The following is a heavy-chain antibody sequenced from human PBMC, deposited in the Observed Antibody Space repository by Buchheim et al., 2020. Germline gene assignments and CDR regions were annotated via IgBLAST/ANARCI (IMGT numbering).Heavy chain of an antibody. V-gene: IGHV4-31*03. D-gene: IGHD6-13*01. J-gene: IGHJ6*02. CDR2: IYYSGST. CDR1: GGSISSGGYY. Sequence: QVQLQESGPGLVKPSQTLSLTCTVSGGSISSGGYYWSWIRQHPGKGLEWIGYIYYSGSTYYNPSLKSRVTISVDTSKNQFSLKLSSVTAADTAVYYCASSRGMTIAAAGRNYPYYYYYGMDVWGQGTT. CDR3: ASSRGMTIAAAGRNYPYYYYYGMDV.